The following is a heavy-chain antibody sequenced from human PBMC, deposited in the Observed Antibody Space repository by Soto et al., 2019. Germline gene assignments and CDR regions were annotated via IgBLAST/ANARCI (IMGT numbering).Heavy chain of an antibody. J-gene: IGHJ4*02. CDR3: ARDPVLYCSGGSCYPGPFDY. CDR2: ISYDGSNK. D-gene: IGHD2-15*01. Sequence: GGSLRLSCAASGFTFSSYAMHWVRQAPGKGLEWVAVISYDGSNKYYADSVKGRFTISRDNSKNTLYLQMNSLRAEDTAVYYCARDPVLYCSGGSCYPGPFDYWGQGTLVTVSS. CDR1: GFTFSSYA. V-gene: IGHV3-30-3*01.